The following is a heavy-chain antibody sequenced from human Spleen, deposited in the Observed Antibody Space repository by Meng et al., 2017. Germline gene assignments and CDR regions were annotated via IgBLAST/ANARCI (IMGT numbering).Heavy chain of an antibody. V-gene: IGHV4-34*01. D-gene: IGHD4-11*01. Sequence: GQLQQWGAGLLEPSGTLSLTCVVSGGSFSDYYWSWIRQPPGKGLEWIGEINHSGSTNYNPSLESRATISVDTSQNNLSLKLSSVTAADSAVYYCARGPTTMAHDFDYWGQGTLVTVSS. CDR1: GGSFSDYY. CDR3: ARGPTTMAHDFDY. CDR2: INHSGST. J-gene: IGHJ4*02.